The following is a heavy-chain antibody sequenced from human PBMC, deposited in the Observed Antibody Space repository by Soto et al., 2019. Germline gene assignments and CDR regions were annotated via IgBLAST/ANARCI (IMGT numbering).Heavy chain of an antibody. J-gene: IGHJ4*02. D-gene: IGHD4-4*01. CDR3: ARELQGLYYFDF. V-gene: IGHV1-3*01. CDR1: GYTFTSYA. CDR2: INADNGDT. Sequence: GASVKVSCKPSGYTFTSYAIHWVRQAPGQRLEWMGWINADNGDTKYSQNFSGRVTITRDTSANTAFMELSSLRSEDTAMYYCARELQGLYYFDFWGQGTLVTVSS.